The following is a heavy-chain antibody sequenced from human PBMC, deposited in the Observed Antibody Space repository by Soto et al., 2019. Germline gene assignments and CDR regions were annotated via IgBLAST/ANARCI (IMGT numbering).Heavy chain of an antibody. Sequence: EVQLLESGGGLVQPGGSLRLSCAASGFRLSDSAVSWVRQAPGKGLEWVSSLTVTGDSAFYSDSVKGRFTISRDISKSTLYLPMNSLRAEDTAVYYGAKNGCSSPACYPYYYYVDVWGRGTTVTVSS. D-gene: IGHD2-15*01. CDR1: GFRLSDSA. CDR2: LTVTGDSA. CDR3: AKNGCSSPACYPYYYYVDV. V-gene: IGHV3-23*01. J-gene: IGHJ6*03.